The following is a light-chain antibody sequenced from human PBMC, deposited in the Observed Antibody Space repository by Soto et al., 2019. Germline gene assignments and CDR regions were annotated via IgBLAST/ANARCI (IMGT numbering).Light chain of an antibody. Sequence: EIVFTQSPATLSLSPGERATLSCRASQSVSSYLAWYQQKPGQAPRLLIYGASSRATGIPARFSGSGSGTDFTLTISRLEPEDFAVYYCQQYSSWPLTFGQGTKVDIK. CDR1: QSVSSY. V-gene: IGKV3-11*01. J-gene: IGKJ1*01. CDR2: GAS. CDR3: QQYSSWPLT.